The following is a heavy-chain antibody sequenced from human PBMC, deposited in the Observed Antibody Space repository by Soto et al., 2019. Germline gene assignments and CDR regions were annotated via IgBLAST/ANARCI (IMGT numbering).Heavy chain of an antibody. CDR3: ARDETQTFRSFVHYYGMDV. D-gene: IGHD3-10*01. CDR1: GFTFRSNW. Sequence: GGSLRLSCAASGFTFRSNWMHWVRQAPGKGLVWVSHINSDGSSTNYADSVKGRFTISRDNAKNTLFLQMNSLGTEDTAVYYCARDETQTFRSFVHYYGMDVRGQGTTVTVSS. V-gene: IGHV3-74*01. CDR2: INSDGSST. J-gene: IGHJ6*02.